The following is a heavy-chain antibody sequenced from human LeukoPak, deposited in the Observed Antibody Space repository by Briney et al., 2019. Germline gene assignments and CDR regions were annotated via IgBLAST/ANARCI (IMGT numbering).Heavy chain of an antibody. CDR1: GFTVSSNF. Sequence: GGSLTLSCAASGFTVSSNFMSWVRQAPGKELEWVSITYSAGSTYYSDSVKGRSTISRDNSKNTFDLQMNSLRVEDTAVYYCARVRTDYDFWSGYRYYYYYMDVWGKGTTVTVSS. V-gene: IGHV3-53*01. CDR2: TYSAGST. D-gene: IGHD3-3*01. J-gene: IGHJ6*03. CDR3: ARVRTDYDFWSGYRYYYYYMDV.